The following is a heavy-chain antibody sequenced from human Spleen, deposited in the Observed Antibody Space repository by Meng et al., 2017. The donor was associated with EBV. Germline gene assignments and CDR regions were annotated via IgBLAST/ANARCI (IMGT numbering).Heavy chain of an antibody. J-gene: IGHJ4*02. CDR2: AFHDGGT. CDR3: AREDSYGDFDY. D-gene: IGHD5-18*01. V-gene: IGHV4-30-2*01. CDR1: GGSISSSDGYS. Sequence: QVQLQESGPGLVKPLQTLSLTCVVSGGSISSSDGYSWSWIRQPPGKGLEWIGYAFHDGGTFYNPSLESRVAILMERSKNQFSLKLSSVTAADTAVYYCAREDSYGDFDYWGQGNLVTVSS.